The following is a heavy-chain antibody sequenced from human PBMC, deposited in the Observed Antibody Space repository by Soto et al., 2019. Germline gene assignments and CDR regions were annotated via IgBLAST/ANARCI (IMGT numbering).Heavy chain of an antibody. CDR3: TTRSYGSGSYTFDY. J-gene: IGHJ4*02. CDR2: IKSKTDGGTT. V-gene: IGHV3-15*01. Sequence: EVQLVESGGGLVKPGGSLRLSCAASGFTFSNAWMRWVRQAPGKGLEWVGRIKSKTDGGTTDYAAPVKGRFTISRADSKNTLYLQMNSLKTEDTAVYYCTTRSYGSGSYTFDYWGQGTLVTVSS. CDR1: GFTFSNAW. D-gene: IGHD3-10*01.